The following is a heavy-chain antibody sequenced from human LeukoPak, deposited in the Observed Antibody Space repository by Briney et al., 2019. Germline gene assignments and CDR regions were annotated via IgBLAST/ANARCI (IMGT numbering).Heavy chain of an antibody. CDR2: ISGSGGST. CDR1: GFTFSSYA. J-gene: IGHJ4*02. CDR3: AKDGRTVTTSTLFDY. V-gene: IGHV3-23*01. D-gene: IGHD4-17*01. Sequence: TGGSLRLSCAASGFTFSSYAMSWVRQAPGKGLEWVSAISGSGGSTYYADSVKGRFTISRDNSKNTLYLQMNSLRAEDTAVYYCAKDGRTVTTSTLFDYWGQGTLVTVSS.